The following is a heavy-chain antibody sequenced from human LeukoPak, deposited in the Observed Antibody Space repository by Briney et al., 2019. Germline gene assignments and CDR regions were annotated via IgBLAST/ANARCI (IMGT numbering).Heavy chain of an antibody. D-gene: IGHD4-17*01. V-gene: IGHV3-30*03. Sequence: GGSLRLSCVASGFTFSNSWMTWVRQAPGKGLEWVAVISYDGDYQYYADSVKGRFTISRDSSKNTVYLQMNSLRPEDTAVYYCTRDSYDYGDYGNSFDYWGQGTLVTVSS. J-gene: IGHJ4*02. CDR2: ISYDGDYQ. CDR3: TRDSYDYGDYGNSFDY. CDR1: GFTFSNSW.